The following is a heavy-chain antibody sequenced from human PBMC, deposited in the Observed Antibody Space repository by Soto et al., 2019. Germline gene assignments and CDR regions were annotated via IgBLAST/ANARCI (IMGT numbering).Heavy chain of an antibody. J-gene: IGHJ4*01. V-gene: IGHV3-30-3*01. CDR2: ISYDGSNK. Sequence: QVQLVESGGGVVQPGRSLRLSCAASGFTFSSYAMHWVRQAPGKGLEWVAVISYDGSNKYYADSVKGRFTISRDNSKNTLYLQMNSLRAEDTAVYYCARGDTIFGVVTPFDYWGHGTLVTVSS. D-gene: IGHD3-3*01. CDR3: ARGDTIFGVVTPFDY. CDR1: GFTFSSYA.